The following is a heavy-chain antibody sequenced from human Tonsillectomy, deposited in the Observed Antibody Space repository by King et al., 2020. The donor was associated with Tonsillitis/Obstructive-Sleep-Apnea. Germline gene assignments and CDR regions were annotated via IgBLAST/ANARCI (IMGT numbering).Heavy chain of an antibody. J-gene: IGHJ5*02. CDR2: INHSGST. Sequence: VQLQQWGAGLLKPSETLSLTCAVYGGSFSGYYWSCIRQPPGKGLEWIGEINHSGSTNYNPSLKSRVTISVDTSKNQFSLKLSSVTAADTAVYYCATIPVVPAAPNWFDPWGQGTLVTVSS. CDR3: ATIPVVPAAPNWFDP. CDR1: GGSFSGYY. D-gene: IGHD2-2*01. V-gene: IGHV4-34*01.